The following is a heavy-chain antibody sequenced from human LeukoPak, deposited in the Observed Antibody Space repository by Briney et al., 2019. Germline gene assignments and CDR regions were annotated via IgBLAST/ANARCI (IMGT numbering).Heavy chain of an antibody. J-gene: IGHJ4*02. CDR1: GFTFSSYS. D-gene: IGHD3-16*02. CDR2: ISSSSSYI. Sequence: PGGSLRLSCAASGFTFSSYSMNWVRQAPGKRLEWVSSISSSSSYIYYADSVKGRFTISRDNAKNSLYLQMNSLRAEDTAVYYCARLSREYFDYWGQGTLVTVSS. V-gene: IGHV3-21*01. CDR3: ARLSREYFDY.